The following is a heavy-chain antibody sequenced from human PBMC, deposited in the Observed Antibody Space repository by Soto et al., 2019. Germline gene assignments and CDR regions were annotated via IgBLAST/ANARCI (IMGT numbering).Heavy chain of an antibody. CDR3: ARGRATGTTPPWFDP. CDR2: IYYSGST. Sequence: QVQLQESGPGLVKPSQTLSLTCTVSGGSISSGGYYWSWIRQHPGKGLEWVGYIYYSGSTCYNPTLKSPVTISVDTSKNQFSLKLSSVTAADTAVYYCARGRATGTTPPWFDPWGQGTLVTVSS. J-gene: IGHJ5*02. D-gene: IGHD1-1*01. CDR1: GGSISSGGYY. V-gene: IGHV4-31*01.